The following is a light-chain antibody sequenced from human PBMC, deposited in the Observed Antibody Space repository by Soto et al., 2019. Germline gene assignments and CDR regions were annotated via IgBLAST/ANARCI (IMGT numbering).Light chain of an antibody. Sequence: QSALTQPPSASGSPGQSVTISCTGTSSDVGGNNYVSWYQQHPAKAPKLRIYEVSKRPSGVPDRFSGSKSGNTASLTVSGLQAEDEADYYCSSYAGSNNYVVFGGGTKLTVL. CDR3: SSYAGSNNYVV. CDR2: EVS. V-gene: IGLV2-8*01. CDR1: SSDVGGNNY. J-gene: IGLJ2*01.